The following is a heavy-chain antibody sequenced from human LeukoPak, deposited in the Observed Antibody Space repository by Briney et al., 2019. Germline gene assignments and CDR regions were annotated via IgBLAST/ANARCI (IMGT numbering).Heavy chain of an antibody. D-gene: IGHD2-21*01. V-gene: IGHV4-34*01. CDR3: AREACSGGDCTNFDY. Sequence: SETLSLTCAVYGESFSGYYWSWIRQTPGQGLEWIGEINDSETTNYNPSLKSRATISVDTSKNQFSLKLSSVTAADAAFYYCAREACSGGDCTNFDYWGQGTLVTVSS. CDR2: INDSETT. CDR1: GESFSGYY. J-gene: IGHJ4*02.